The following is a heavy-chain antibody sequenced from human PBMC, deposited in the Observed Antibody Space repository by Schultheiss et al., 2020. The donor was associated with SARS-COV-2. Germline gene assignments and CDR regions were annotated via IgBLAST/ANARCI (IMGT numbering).Heavy chain of an antibody. V-gene: IGHV4-34*01. CDR1: GGSFSGYY. Sequence: SETLSLTCAVYGGSFSGYYWSWIRQPPGKGLEWIGSIYHSGSTYYNPSLKSRVTISVDTSKNQFSLKLSSVTAADTAVYYCARGQRGAAGNFDYWGQGTLVTVSS. CDR2: IYHSGST. CDR3: ARGQRGAAGNFDY. J-gene: IGHJ4*02. D-gene: IGHD6-13*01.